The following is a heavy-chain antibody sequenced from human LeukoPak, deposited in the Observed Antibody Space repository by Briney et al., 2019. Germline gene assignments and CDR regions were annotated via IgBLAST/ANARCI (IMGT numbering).Heavy chain of an antibody. CDR2: IYSGGNT. J-gene: IGHJ4*02. V-gene: IGHV3-53*01. Sequence: GGSLRLSCVASGFTVSSNYMSWVRQAPGKELEGVSVIYSGGNTYYADSVRGRFTISRDSFKNTVYSQMNSLRADDTAVYHCASGSTLVQGVIFYYWGQGTLVTVSS. D-gene: IGHD3-10*01. CDR1: GFTVSSNY. CDR3: ASGSTLVQGVIFYY.